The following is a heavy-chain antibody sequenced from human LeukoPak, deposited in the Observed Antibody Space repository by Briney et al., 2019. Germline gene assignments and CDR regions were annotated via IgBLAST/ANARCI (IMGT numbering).Heavy chain of an antibody. J-gene: IGHJ6*03. CDR3: ARDRGVGESYYYYMDV. CDR2: INPNSGGT. Sequence: ASVKVSCKASGYTFTGYYMHWVRQAPGQGLEWMGWINPNSGGTNYAQEFQGRVTMTRDTSISTAYMELSRLRSDDTAVYYCARDRGVGESYYYYMDVWGKGTTVTISS. CDR1: GYTFTGYY. D-gene: IGHD3-10*01. V-gene: IGHV1-2*02.